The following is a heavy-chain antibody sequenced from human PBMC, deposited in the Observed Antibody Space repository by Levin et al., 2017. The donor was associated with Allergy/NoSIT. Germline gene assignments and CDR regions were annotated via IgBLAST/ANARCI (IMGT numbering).Heavy chain of an antibody. Sequence: GGSLRLSCAASGFTFSSYAMSWVRQAPGKGLEWVSAISGSGGSTYYADSVKGRFTISRDNSKNTLYLQMNSLRAEDTAVYYCAKDPRSMYYYDSSGWSPAYYFDSWGQGTLVTVSS. CDR1: GFTFSSYA. V-gene: IGHV3-23*01. D-gene: IGHD3-22*01. CDR2: ISGSGGST. J-gene: IGHJ4*02. CDR3: AKDPRSMYYYDSSGWSPAYYFDS.